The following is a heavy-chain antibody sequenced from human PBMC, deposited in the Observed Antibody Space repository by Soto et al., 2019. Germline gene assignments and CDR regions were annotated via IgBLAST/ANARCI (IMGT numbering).Heavy chain of an antibody. CDR2: IYYNGNT. Sequence: SETLSLTCAASGGSVRSGSYFWSWIRQPPGKALEWIGYIYYNGNTNFNPSLKSRVSISVDTSKTQFSLKLSSVSAADTAVYYCARTRSYHSSPVVLWGQGTLVTVSS. J-gene: IGHJ4*02. CDR1: GGSVRSGSYF. CDR3: ARTRSYHSSPVVL. V-gene: IGHV4-61*01. D-gene: IGHD3-22*01.